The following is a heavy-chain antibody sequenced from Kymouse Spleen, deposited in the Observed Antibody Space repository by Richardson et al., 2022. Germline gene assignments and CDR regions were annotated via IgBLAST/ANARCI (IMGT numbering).Heavy chain of an antibody. CDR1: GGSFSGYY. Sequence: QVQLQQWGAGLLKPSETLSLTCAVYGGSFSGYYWSWIRQPPGKGLEWIGEINHSGSTNYNPSLKSRVTISVDTSKNQFSLKLSSVTAADTAVYYCAREGITMVRGVTDYGMDVWGQGTTVTVSS. D-gene: IGHD3-10*01. CDR2: INHSGST. V-gene: IGHV4-34*01. CDR3: AREGITMVRGVTDYGMDV. J-gene: IGHJ6*02.